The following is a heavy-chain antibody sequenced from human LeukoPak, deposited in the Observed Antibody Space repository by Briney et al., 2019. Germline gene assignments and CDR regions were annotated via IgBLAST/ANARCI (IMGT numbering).Heavy chain of an antibody. CDR1: GFAFTNYA. CDR3: AKGGSGSYLGRTAFDI. J-gene: IGHJ3*02. CDR2: ISGSGGST. D-gene: IGHD1-26*01. V-gene: IGHV3-23*01. Sequence: GGSLRLSCAASGFAFTNYAMNWVRQAPGKGLEWVSAISGSGGSTYYADSVKGRFTISRDNSKNTLYLQMNSLRAEDTAVYYCAKGGSGSYLGRTAFDIWGQGRMVTVSS.